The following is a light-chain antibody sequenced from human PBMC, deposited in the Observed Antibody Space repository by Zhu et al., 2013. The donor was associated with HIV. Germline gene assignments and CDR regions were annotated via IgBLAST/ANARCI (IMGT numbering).Light chain of an antibody. J-gene: IGKJ1*01. CDR2: GAS. CDR3: HHYNKWPRT. V-gene: IGKV3-15*01. CDR1: QSVNSN. Sequence: EIVMTQSPATLSVSPGERATLSCRASQSVNSNLAWYQQKPGQAPRLLIYGASTRATDIPARFSGSGSGTEFTLTISSLQSEDFAVYYCHHYNKWPRTFGQGTKVEIK.